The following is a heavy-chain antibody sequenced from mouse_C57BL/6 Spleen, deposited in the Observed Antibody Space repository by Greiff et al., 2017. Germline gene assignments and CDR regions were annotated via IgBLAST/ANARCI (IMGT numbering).Heavy chain of an antibody. CDR1: GYAFSSSW. D-gene: IGHD2-3*01. J-gene: IGHJ4*01. Sequence: QVQLQQSGPELVKPGASVKISCKASGYAFSSSWMNWVKQRPGKGLEWIGRIYPGDGDTNYNGKFKGKATLTADKSSSTAYMHLSSLTSEDSAVYCCARYCDGNAMDYWGQGTPVTVSS. CDR2: IYPGDGDT. V-gene: IGHV1-82*01. CDR3: ARYCDGNAMDY.